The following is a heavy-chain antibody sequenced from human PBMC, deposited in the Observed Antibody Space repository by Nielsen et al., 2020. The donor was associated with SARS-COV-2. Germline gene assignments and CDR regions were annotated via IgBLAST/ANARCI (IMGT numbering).Heavy chain of an antibody. J-gene: IGHJ2*01. Sequence: ASVKVSCKASGYTFTGYYMHWVRQAPGQGLEWMGRINPNSGGTNYAQKFQGRVTMTRDTSISTAYMELSRLRSDDTAVYYCARERGVWRYGDYAWYFDLWGRGTLVTVSS. V-gene: IGHV1-2*06. CDR1: GYTFTGYY. D-gene: IGHD4-17*01. CDR3: ARERGVWRYGDYAWYFDL. CDR2: INPNSGGT.